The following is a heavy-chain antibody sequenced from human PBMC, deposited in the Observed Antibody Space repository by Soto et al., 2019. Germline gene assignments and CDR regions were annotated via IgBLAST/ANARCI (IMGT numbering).Heavy chain of an antibody. V-gene: IGHV3-30-3*01. CDR1: GFTFSTYA. CDR3: ARDSTRFEYYGMDV. J-gene: IGHJ6*02. D-gene: IGHD3-10*01. CDR2: ISYDGSNK. Sequence: GGSLRLSCAASGFTFSTYAMYWVRQAPGKGLEWVAVISYDGSNKYYADSVKGRFTISRDNSKNTLYLQMNSLRAEDTAVYYCARDSTRFEYYGMDVWGQGTTVTVSS.